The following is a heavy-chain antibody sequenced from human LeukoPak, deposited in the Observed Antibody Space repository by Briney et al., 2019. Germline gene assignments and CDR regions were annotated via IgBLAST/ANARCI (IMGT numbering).Heavy chain of an antibody. CDR2: IIPILGIA. CDR1: GGTFSSYA. V-gene: IGHV1-69*04. CDR3: ARDQGGSCFRALDY. Sequence: SVKVSCKASGGTFSSYAISWVRQAPGQGLEWMGRIIPILGIANYAQKFQGRVTITADKSTSTAYMELSSLRSEDTAVYYCARDQGGSCFRALDYWGQETLVTVSS. J-gene: IGHJ4*02. D-gene: IGHD2-15*01.